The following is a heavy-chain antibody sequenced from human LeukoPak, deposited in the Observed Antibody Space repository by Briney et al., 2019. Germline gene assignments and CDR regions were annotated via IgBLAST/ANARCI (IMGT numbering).Heavy chain of an antibody. V-gene: IGHV4-34*01. CDR2: INHSGST. Sequence: PSETLSLTCAVYGGSFSGHYWSWIRQPPGKGLEWIGEINHSGSTNYNPSLKSRVTISVDTSKNQLSLKLSSVTAADTAVYYCARGRYMAGIYFDYWGQGTLVTVSS. CDR3: ARGRYMAGIYFDY. J-gene: IGHJ4*02. CDR1: GGSFSGHY. D-gene: IGHD6-19*01.